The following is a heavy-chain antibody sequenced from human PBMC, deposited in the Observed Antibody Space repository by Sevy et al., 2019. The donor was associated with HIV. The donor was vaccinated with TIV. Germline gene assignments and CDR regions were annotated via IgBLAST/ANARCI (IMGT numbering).Heavy chain of an antibody. V-gene: IGHV4-34*01. Sequence: SESLSLTCAVYGGSFSGYYWSWIRQPPGKGLEWIGEINHSGSTNYNPSLKSRVTISVDTSKNQFSLKLSSVTAADTAVYYCAIRKQYYYGMDVWGQGTTVTVSS. CDR3: AIRKQYYYGMDV. D-gene: IGHD6-13*01. J-gene: IGHJ6*02. CDR2: INHSGST. CDR1: GGSFSGYY.